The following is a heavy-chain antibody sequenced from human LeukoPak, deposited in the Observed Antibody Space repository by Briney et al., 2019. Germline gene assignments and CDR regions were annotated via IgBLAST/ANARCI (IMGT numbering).Heavy chain of an antibody. CDR2: ISGSGSTI. Sequence: GGSLRLSCAASGFTFSSNSMNWVRQAPGKGLEWVSYISGSGSTIYYADSVKGRFTISRDNAKDSLYLQMNSLGAEDTAVYYCARVRSAYRHENYFDYWGQGTLVTVSS. CDR1: GFTFSSNS. D-gene: IGHD3-3*01. J-gene: IGHJ4*02. V-gene: IGHV3-48*04. CDR3: ARVRSAYRHENYFDY.